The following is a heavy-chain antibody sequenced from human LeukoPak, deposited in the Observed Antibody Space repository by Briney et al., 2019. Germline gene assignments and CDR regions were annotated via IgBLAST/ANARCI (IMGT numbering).Heavy chain of an antibody. CDR3: AKDDRFRSYGGNSALFDY. J-gene: IGHJ4*02. CDR1: GFTFSSYA. CDR2: ISGSGGST. V-gene: IGHV3-23*01. Sequence: GGSLRLSCAASGFTFSSYAMSWVRQAPGKGLEWVSAISGSGGSTYYADSVKGRFTISRDNSKNTLYLQMNSLRAEDTAVYYCAKDDRFRSYGGNSALFDYWGQGTLVTVPS. D-gene: IGHD4-23*01.